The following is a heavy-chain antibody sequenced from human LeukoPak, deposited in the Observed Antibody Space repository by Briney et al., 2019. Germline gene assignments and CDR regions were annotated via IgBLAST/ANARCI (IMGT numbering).Heavy chain of an antibody. J-gene: IGHJ4*02. D-gene: IGHD1-1*01. CDR1: GFTFSSYA. CDR3: ARGLYNWNDGYYFDY. CDR2: ISYDGSNK. V-gene: IGHV3-30*04. Sequence: GGSLRLSCAASGFTFSSYAMHWVRQAPGKGLEWVAVISYDGSNKYYADSVKGRFTISRDNSENTLYLQMSSLRAKDTAVYYCARGLYNWNDGYYFDYWGQGTLVTVSS.